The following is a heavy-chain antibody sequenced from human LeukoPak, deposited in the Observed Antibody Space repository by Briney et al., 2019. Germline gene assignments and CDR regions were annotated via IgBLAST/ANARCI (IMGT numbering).Heavy chain of an antibody. D-gene: IGHD3-9*01. Sequence: ASLRLSCGASGFTFSNYAMSWVRQAPGKGLEWVSAITGGGRSTYYADSAKGRFTISRDNSKNTLYLQMNSLRTEDTAVYYCAKWGDYDVLTGYYVSDYWGQGTLVTVSS. V-gene: IGHV3-23*01. CDR1: GFTFSNYA. CDR2: ITGGGRST. J-gene: IGHJ4*02. CDR3: AKWGDYDVLTGYYVSDY.